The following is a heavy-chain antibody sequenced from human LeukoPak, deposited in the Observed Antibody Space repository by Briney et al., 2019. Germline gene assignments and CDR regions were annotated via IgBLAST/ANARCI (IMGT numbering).Heavy chain of an antibody. J-gene: IGHJ4*02. CDR3: AKDTSEDIVLMVYATLGFDY. Sequence: GGSLRLSCAASGFTFSSFSMNWIRQAPGKGPEWVSLIASTSGHIFYADSVKGRFTMSRDNAKNSLYLQMNSLRAEDTAVYYCAKDTSEDIVLMVYATLGFDYWGQGTLVTVSS. CDR2: IASTSGHI. V-gene: IGHV3-21*01. CDR1: GFTFSSFS. D-gene: IGHD2-8*01.